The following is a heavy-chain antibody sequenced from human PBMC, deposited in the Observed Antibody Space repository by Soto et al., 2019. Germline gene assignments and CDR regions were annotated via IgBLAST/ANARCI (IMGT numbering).Heavy chain of an antibody. CDR3: AMEYCSSTSCYRDY. CDR1: GGTFSSYT. D-gene: IGHD2-2*02. Sequence: QVQLVQSGAEVKKPGSSVKVSCKASGGTFSSYTISWVRQAPGQGLEWMGRIIPILGIANYAQKFQGRVTITAEKSTSTDYMELSSMRSEETAVYYCAMEYCSSTSCYRDYWGQGTLVTVSS. CDR2: IIPILGIA. J-gene: IGHJ4*02. V-gene: IGHV1-69*02.